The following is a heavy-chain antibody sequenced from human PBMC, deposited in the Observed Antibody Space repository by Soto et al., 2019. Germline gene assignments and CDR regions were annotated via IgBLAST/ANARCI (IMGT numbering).Heavy chain of an antibody. J-gene: IGHJ2*01. CDR3: ARERRLKYRYFDL. V-gene: IGHV4-30-4*01. CDR1: GGSISSGDYY. Sequence: QVQLQESGPGLVKPSQTLSLTCTVSGGSISSGDYYWSWIRQPPGKGLEWIGYIYYSGSTYYNPSLKSRVTISVDTSKNHFSLKLSSVTAADTAVYYCARERRLKYRYFDLWGRGTLVTVSS. D-gene: IGHD2-8*01. CDR2: IYYSGST.